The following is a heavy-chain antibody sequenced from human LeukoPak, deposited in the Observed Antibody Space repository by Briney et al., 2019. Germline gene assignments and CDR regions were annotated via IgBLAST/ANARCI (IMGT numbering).Heavy chain of an antibody. V-gene: IGHV3-23*01. CDR1: GFTFSSYA. Sequence: QPGGSLRLSCAASGFTFSSYAMRWVRQAPGKGPEWVSAIGGSGVVTYYADSVEGRFTISRDNSKNTLYLQMNSLRAEDTAVYYCARRIAAAGGGSMDVWGQGTTVTVSS. D-gene: IGHD6-13*01. CDR2: IGGSGVVT. J-gene: IGHJ6*02. CDR3: ARRIAAAGGGSMDV.